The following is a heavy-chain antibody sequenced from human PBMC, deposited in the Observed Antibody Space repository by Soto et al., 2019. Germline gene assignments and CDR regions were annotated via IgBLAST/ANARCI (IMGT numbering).Heavy chain of an antibody. J-gene: IGHJ4*02. CDR1: GFTFSSYG. Sequence: LRLSCAASGFTFSSYGMHCVRQAPGKGLEWVAYIRCSGSKKYYADSVKGRFTISRDNAKNSLYLQMNSLRAEDTAVYYCARWWGYGDYLYYFEYWGQGTLVTVSS. CDR3: ARWWGYGDYLYYFEY. V-gene: IGHV3-33*01. CDR2: IRCSGSKK. D-gene: IGHD4-17*01.